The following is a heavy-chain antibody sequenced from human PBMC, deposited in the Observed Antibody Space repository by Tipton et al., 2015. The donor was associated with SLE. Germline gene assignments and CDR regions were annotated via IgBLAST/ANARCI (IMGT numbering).Heavy chain of an antibody. Sequence: GLVKPSQTLSLTCVISGDSVSSNSIAWNWIRQSPSRGLEWLGRTYYRSTWYNDYAVSVRSRITINPDTSKNQFSLKLSSVTAADTAVYYCARGGTGAFDIWGQGTMVTVSS. CDR2: TYYRSTWYN. D-gene: IGHD1-1*01. V-gene: IGHV6-1*01. J-gene: IGHJ3*02. CDR1: GDSVSSNSIA. CDR3: ARGGTGAFDI.